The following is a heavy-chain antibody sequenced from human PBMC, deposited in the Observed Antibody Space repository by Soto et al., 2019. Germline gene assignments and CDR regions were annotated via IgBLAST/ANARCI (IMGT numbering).Heavy chain of an antibody. J-gene: IGHJ6*02. Sequence: GGSLRLSCAASGFTFSSYAMGWVRQVPGKGLEWVAVISYDGSEKYSRESVKGRFTISRDNSKNTLYLEMNSLRAEDTAVYYCARDRIPTGMDVWGQGTTVTVSS. CDR3: ARDRIPTGMDV. CDR2: ISYDGSEK. V-gene: IGHV3-30*04. CDR1: GFTFSSYA.